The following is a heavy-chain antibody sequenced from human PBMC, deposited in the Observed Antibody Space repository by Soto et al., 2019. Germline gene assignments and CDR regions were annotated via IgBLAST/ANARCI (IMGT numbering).Heavy chain of an antibody. J-gene: IGHJ5*02. CDR1: GFTFSSYS. Sequence: GGSLRLSCAASGFTFSSYSMNWVRQAPGKGLEWVSSISSSSSYIYYADSVKGRFTISRDNAKNSLYLQMNSLRAEDTAVYYCARSGSYSSSWYYLGWFDPWGQGTLVTVSS. V-gene: IGHV3-21*01. CDR2: ISSSSSYI. D-gene: IGHD6-13*01. CDR3: ARSGSYSSSWYYLGWFDP.